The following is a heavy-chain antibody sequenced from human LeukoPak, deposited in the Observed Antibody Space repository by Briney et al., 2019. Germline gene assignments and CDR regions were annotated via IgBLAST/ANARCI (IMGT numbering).Heavy chain of an antibody. CDR3: ARETSQKGAHYMDV. J-gene: IGHJ6*03. Sequence: SETLSLTCSVSGDSVTNYYWSWIRQPPGKGLKWIGYIYYSGSTSYSPSLRSRVTISVDTSKNQFSLKLSSVTAADTAVYYCARETSQKGAHYMDVWGKGTTVTISS. V-gene: IGHV4-59*02. CDR1: GDSVTNYY. D-gene: IGHD3-16*01. CDR2: IYYSGST.